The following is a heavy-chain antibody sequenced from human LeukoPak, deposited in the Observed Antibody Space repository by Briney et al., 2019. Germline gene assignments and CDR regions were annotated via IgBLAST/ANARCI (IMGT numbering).Heavy chain of an antibody. CDR3: ASPFPFDY. D-gene: IGHD2/OR15-2a*01. CDR1: GGSISSSSYY. V-gene: IGHV4-39*01. Sequence: PSETLSLTRTVSGGSISSSSYYWGWIRQPPGKGLEWIGSIYYSGSTYYNPSLKSRVTISVDTSKNQFSLKLSSVTAADTAVYYCASPFPFDYWGQGTLVTVSS. CDR2: IYYSGST. J-gene: IGHJ4*02.